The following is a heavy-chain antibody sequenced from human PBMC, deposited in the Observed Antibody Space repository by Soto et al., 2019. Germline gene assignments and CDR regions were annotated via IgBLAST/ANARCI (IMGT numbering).Heavy chain of an antibody. Sequence: GSLRLSCAASGFTFSSYSMNWVRQAPGKGLEWVSYISSSSSTIYYADSVKGRFTISRDNAKNSLYLQMNSLRAEDTAVYYCARVRIILGGRQQIDPWGQGTLVTVSS. CDR3: ARVRIILGGRQQIDP. V-gene: IGHV3-48*01. CDR2: ISSSSSTI. D-gene: IGHD6-13*01. J-gene: IGHJ5*02. CDR1: GFTFSSYS.